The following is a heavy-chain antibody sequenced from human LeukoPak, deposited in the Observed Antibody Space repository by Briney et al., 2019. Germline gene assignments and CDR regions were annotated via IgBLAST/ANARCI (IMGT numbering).Heavy chain of an antibody. CDR3: ARGRTLMTTIFGPRDY. V-gene: IGHV4-34*01. J-gene: IGHJ4*02. CDR1: GGSFSGYY. Sequence: PSETLSLTCAVYGGSFSGYYWSWIRQPPGKGLEWIGEINHSGSTNYNPSLKSRVTISVDTSKNQFSLKLSSVTAADTAVYYCARGRTLMTTIFGPRDYWGQGTLVTVSS. CDR2: INHSGST. D-gene: IGHD3-3*01.